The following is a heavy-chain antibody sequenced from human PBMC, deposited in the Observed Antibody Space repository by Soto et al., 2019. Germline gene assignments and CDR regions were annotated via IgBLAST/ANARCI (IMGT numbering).Heavy chain of an antibody. V-gene: IGHV4-39*01. J-gene: IGHJ5*02. CDR2: IYYSGST. CDR1: GGSISSSSYY. D-gene: IGHD6-13*01. Sequence: QLQLQESGPGLVKPSETLSLTCTVSGGSISSSSYYWGWIRQPPGKGLEWIGSIYYSGSTYYNPSLKSRVTISVDTSKNQFSLKLRSVTAADTAVYYCARLGWGQQLALWFDPWGQGTLVTVSS. CDR3: ARLGWGQQLALWFDP.